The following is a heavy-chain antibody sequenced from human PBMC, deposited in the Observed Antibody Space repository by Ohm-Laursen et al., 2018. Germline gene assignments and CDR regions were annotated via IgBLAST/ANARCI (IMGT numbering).Heavy chain of an antibody. Sequence: SETLSLTCTVSGGSVSSGSYYWSWIRQHPGKGLEWIGYIYYSGSTYYNPSLKSLITISVDTSKNQFSLKLSSVTAADTAVYYCARARGTSQSHFDPWGQGTLVTVSS. V-gene: IGHV4-31*01. J-gene: IGHJ5*02. CDR2: IYYSGST. CDR1: GGSVSSGSYY. CDR3: ARARGTSQSHFDP. D-gene: IGHD2-2*01.